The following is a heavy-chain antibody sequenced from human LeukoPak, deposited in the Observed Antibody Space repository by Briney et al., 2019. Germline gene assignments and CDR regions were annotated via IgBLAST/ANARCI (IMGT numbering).Heavy chain of an antibody. CDR3: ARDRDPYYDCLWGSYRPSYFDD. D-gene: IGHD3-16*02. CDR2: ISSSSSYI. J-gene: IGHJ4*02. Sequence: PGGSLRLSCAASGFSFTNYSMNWVRQAPGKGLEWVSSISSSSSYIYYADSVKGRFTISRDNTKNSLYLQMNSLRAEDTAVYYCARDRDPYYDCLWGSYRPSYFDDWGQGTLVTVSS. CDR1: GFSFTNYS. V-gene: IGHV3-21*01.